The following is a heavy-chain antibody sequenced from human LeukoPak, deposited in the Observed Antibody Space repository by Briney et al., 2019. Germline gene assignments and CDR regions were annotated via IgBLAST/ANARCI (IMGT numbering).Heavy chain of an antibody. CDR1: GFTFSSYA. CDR2: ISGSGGST. Sequence: GGSLRLSCAASGFTFSSYAMSWVRQAPGKGLEWASAISGSGGSTYYADSVKGRFTISRDNSKNTLYLQMNSLRAEDTAVYYCAEMGCTNGVCQGYYYMDVWGKGTTVTVSS. D-gene: IGHD2-8*01. J-gene: IGHJ6*03. V-gene: IGHV3-23*01. CDR3: AEMGCTNGVCQGYYYMDV.